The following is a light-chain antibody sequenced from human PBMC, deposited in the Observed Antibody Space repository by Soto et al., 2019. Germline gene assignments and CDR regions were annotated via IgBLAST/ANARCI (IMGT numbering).Light chain of an antibody. V-gene: IGKV3-15*01. Sequence: EIVMTHSPANLSLSPAERATLACKVIQTVTSNYLAWYPQKPCQAPRLLIYDASTRATGIPARFSGSGSGTEFTLTISSLQSEDFAVYYCQQSNNWPWTFGQGTKVDIK. CDR3: QQSNNWPWT. CDR1: QTVTSN. J-gene: IGKJ1*01. CDR2: DAS.